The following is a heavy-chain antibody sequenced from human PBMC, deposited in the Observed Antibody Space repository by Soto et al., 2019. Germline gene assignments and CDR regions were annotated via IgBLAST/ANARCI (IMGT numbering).Heavy chain of an antibody. CDR1: GYTFTSYS. J-gene: IGHJ4*02. V-gene: IGHV1-18*01. D-gene: IGHD5-18*01. CDR3: ARDVGYGLIDY. Sequence: QVQLVQSGAEVKKPGASVKVSCKASGYTFTSYSISWVRQAPGQGLEWMGWIRAYNGNTYHARKLQGRVTMTTDTSPSTAYMELRSLRSDDTAVYYCARDVGYGLIDYWGQGTLVTVSS. CDR2: IRAYNGNT.